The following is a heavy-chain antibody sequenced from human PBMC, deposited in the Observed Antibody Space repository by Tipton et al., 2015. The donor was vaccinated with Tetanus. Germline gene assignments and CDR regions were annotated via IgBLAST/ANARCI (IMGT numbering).Heavy chain of an antibody. CDR2: IYSLGTT. Sequence: TLSLTCSVSGVSIKGGGFYWTWIRQPPGKGLEWIGYIYSLGTTSYAPSLRGRATISFDSAKNHFSLSLSSVTAADTAMYYCARDGGNYFYYGMNVWGQGAAVTVSS. J-gene: IGHJ6*02. CDR3: ARDGGNYFYYGMNV. CDR1: GVSIKGGGFY. V-gene: IGHV4-31*03.